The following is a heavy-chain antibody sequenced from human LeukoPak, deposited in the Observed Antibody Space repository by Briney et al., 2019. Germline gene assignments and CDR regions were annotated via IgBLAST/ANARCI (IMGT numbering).Heavy chain of an antibody. Sequence: SETLSLTCAVYGGSFSGYYWSWIRQPPGKGLEWIGEINHSGSTNYNPSLKSRVTISVDTSKNQFSLKLSSVTAADTAVYYCARHQGVIGTVTTYWFDPWGQGTLVTVSS. CDR1: GGSFSGYY. J-gene: IGHJ5*02. CDR2: INHSGST. CDR3: ARHQGVIGTVTTYWFDP. D-gene: IGHD4-17*01. V-gene: IGHV4-34*01.